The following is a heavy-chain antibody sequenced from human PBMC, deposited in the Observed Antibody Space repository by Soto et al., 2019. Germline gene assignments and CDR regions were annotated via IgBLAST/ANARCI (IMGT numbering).Heavy chain of an antibody. Sequence: GESLKISCKGSGYSFTSYWIGWVRQMPGKGLEWMGIIYPGDSDTRYSPSFQGRFTISADKSISTAYLQWSSLKASDTAMYYCARSQTVGSRINDAFNIWGQGTMVTVSS. V-gene: IGHV5-51*01. CDR2: IYPGDSDT. D-gene: IGHD1-26*01. J-gene: IGHJ3*02. CDR3: ARSQTVGSRINDAFNI. CDR1: GYSFTSYW.